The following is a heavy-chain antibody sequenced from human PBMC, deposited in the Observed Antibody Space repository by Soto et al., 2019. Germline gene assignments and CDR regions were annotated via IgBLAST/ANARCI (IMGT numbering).Heavy chain of an antibody. D-gene: IGHD6-13*01. V-gene: IGHV3-30*18. CDR2: ISYEGSNK. CDR1: GFTFSDHG. Sequence: QVQLVESGGGVVQPGRSLRLSCAASGFTFSDHGMHWVRQAPGKGLERVTAISYEGSNKYYADSVKGRFTISRDNSKNTVYLHMNSLRVEDSAVYYCAKGWPGYSSGWFAFDIWGQGAMVTVSS. CDR3: AKGWPGYSSGWFAFDI. J-gene: IGHJ3*02.